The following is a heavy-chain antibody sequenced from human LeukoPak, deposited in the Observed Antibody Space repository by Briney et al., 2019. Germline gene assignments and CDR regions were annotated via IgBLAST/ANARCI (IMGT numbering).Heavy chain of an antibody. CDR1: GYSFTNYW. CDR3: ARRPPEGSFDY. D-gene: IGHD3-10*01. CDR2: IYPDDSDT. J-gene: IGHJ4*02. V-gene: IGHV5-51*01. Sequence: GESLKISCMGSGYSFTNYWIVWVRQMPGKGLEWMGIIYPDDSDTRYSPSFQGQVTISADKSISTAYLQWSSLKASDTAMYYCARRPPEGSFDYWGQGTLVTVSS.